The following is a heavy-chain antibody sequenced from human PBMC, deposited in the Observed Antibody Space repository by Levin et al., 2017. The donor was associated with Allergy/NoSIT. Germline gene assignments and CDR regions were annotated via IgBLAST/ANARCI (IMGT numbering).Heavy chain of an antibody. J-gene: IGHJ3*02. CDR1: GFTFSSYA. Sequence: GGSLRLSCAASGFTFSSYAMSWVRQAPGKGLEWVSAISGNGGGTYYADSVKGRFTISRDNSKNTLYLQMNSLRAEDTAVYYCAKKDIVVVGAATRAFDIWGQGTMVTVSS. D-gene: IGHD2-15*01. CDR2: ISGNGGGT. V-gene: IGHV3-23*01. CDR3: AKKDIVVVGAATRAFDI.